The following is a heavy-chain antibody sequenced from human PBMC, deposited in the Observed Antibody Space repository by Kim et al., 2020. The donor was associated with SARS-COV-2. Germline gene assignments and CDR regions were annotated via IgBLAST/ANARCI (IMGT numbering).Heavy chain of an antibody. CDR1: GFTFSSYS. Sequence: GGSLRLSCAASGFTFSSYSMNWVRQAPGKGLEWVSYISSSSSTIYYADSVKGRFTISRDNAKNSLYLQMNSLRDEDTAVYYCARDLSHDTWLFDYYGMDVWGQGTTVTVSS. J-gene: IGHJ6*02. CDR3: ARDLSHDTWLFDYYGMDV. CDR2: ISSSSSTI. V-gene: IGHV3-48*02. D-gene: IGHD3-22*01.